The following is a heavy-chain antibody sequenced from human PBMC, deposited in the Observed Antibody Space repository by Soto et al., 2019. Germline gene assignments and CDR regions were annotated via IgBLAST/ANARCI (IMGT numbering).Heavy chain of an antibody. CDR1: GFTFSSYA. Sequence: GGSLRLSCAASGFTFSSYAMSWVRQAPGKGLEWVSAISGSGGSTYYADSVKGRFTISRDNSKNTLYLQMNSLRAEDTAVYYCAKDHSEYYYDSRGYYNWFGPWGQGTLVTVSS. J-gene: IGHJ5*02. D-gene: IGHD3-22*01. V-gene: IGHV3-23*01. CDR2: ISGSGGST. CDR3: AKDHSEYYYDSRGYYNWFGP.